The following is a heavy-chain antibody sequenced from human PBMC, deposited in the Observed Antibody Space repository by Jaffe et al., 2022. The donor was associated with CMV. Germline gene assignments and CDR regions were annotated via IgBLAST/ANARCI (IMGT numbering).Heavy chain of an antibody. V-gene: IGHV3-21*01. CDR3: ARGRSSSSSTVTDYFDY. CDR1: GFTFSSYS. Sequence: EVQLVESGGGLVKPGGSLRLSCAASGFTFSSYSMNWVRQAPGKGLEWVSSISSSSTYIYYTDSVKGRFTISRDNAKNSLYLQMNSLRAEDTAVYYCARGRSSSSSTVTDYFDYWGQGTLVTVSS. CDR2: ISSSSTYI. D-gene: IGHD4-17*01. J-gene: IGHJ4*02.